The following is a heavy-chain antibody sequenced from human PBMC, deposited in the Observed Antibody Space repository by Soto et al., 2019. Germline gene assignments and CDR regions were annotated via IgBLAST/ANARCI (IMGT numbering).Heavy chain of an antibody. V-gene: IGHV4-30-4*01. CDR3: ASIWFGDFDY. J-gene: IGHJ4*01. D-gene: IGHD3-10*01. Sequence: SETLSLTCTVSGGSISSADYYWSWIRQPPGKGLEWIGYFHSSGATYKDPSLKNRVTISVDTSKNQISLKLDSVTAADTAVYYCASIWFGDFDYWGHGTLVTVSS. CDR1: GGSISSADYY. CDR2: FHSSGAT.